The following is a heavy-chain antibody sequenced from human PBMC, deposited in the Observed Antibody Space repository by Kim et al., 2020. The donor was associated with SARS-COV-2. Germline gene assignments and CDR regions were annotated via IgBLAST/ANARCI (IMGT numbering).Heavy chain of an antibody. V-gene: IGHV4-59*01. D-gene: IGHD1-26*01. CDR3: AREGIVGATTDDAFDI. Sequence: VISRVTIAVDTSKTQFSLKLSSVTAADTAVYYCAREGIVGATTDDAFDIWGQGTMVTVSS. J-gene: IGHJ3*02.